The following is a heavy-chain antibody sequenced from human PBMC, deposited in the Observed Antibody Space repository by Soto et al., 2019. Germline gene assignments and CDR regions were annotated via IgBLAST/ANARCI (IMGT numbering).Heavy chain of an antibody. Sequence: PSETLSLTCTVSGGSISSGDYYWGWIRQSPGKGLEWIGSIYYSGSTNNNPSLKSRVTISVDTYKNQFSLKLMSVTAADTAVYYCARIPRDDIGCYHHDYWGQGTLVT. CDR2: IYYSGST. CDR3: ARIPRDDIGCYHHDY. J-gene: IGHJ4*02. V-gene: IGHV4-39*01. D-gene: IGHD2-15*01. CDR1: GGSISSGDYY.